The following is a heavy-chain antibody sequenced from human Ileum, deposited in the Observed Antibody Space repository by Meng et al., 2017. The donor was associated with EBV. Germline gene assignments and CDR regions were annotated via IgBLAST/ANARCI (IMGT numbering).Heavy chain of an antibody. V-gene: IGHV4-28*01. CDR2: IYYSGSS. Sequence: QRQLQEYGPGLVKTSDTLSRTCTVSGYSISSTNWWGWIRQPPGKGLEWIGYIYYSGSSSYNPSLKSRVTMSVDTSKNQFSLNLNSVTAVDTAVYYCARNVPGTSAYYDWGQGTLVTVSS. J-gene: IGHJ4*02. CDR1: GYSISSTNW. D-gene: IGHD3-22*01. CDR3: ARNVPGTSAYYD.